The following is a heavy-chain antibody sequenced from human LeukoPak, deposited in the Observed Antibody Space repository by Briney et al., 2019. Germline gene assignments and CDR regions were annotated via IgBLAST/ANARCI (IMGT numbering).Heavy chain of an antibody. CDR3: ARAVQYSGCYYQWYFDL. V-gene: IGHV4-59*08. CDR1: GGSICSYY. D-gene: IGHD1-26*01. Sequence: PSETLSLTCSVSGGSICSYYWSWIRQPPGKGLEWIGYSHNSGSTNYNPSLKSRVTISVDTSKNQFSLKLSSVTAAVTAVYYCARAVQYSGCYYQWYFDLWGRGTLVTVSS. CDR2: SHNSGST. J-gene: IGHJ2*01.